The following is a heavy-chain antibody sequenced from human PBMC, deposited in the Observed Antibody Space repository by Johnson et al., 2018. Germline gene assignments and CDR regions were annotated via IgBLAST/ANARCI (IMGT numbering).Heavy chain of an antibody. CDR1: GFTFSDYY. V-gene: IGHV3-11*01. D-gene: IGHD1-20*01. CDR3: ARDLSGTTDGDWFDP. J-gene: IGHJ5*02. Sequence: QVQLVQSGGGLVKPGGSLRLSCAASGFTFSDYYMSWIRQAPGKGLEWVSYISSSGISIYYADSVRGRFTISRDNARNSLYLQMNSLRAEDTAMYYCARDLSGTTDGDWFDPWGQGTLVTVSS. CDR2: ISSSGISI.